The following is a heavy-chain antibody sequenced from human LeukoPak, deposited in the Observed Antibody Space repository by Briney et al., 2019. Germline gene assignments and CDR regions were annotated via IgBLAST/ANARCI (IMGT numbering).Heavy chain of an antibody. CDR2: INHSGST. Sequence: PSETLSLTCAVYGGSFSGYYWSWIRQPPGKGLEWIGEINHSGSTNYNPSLKSRVTISVDTSKNQFSLKLSSVTAAETAVYYCARVVRVTIFGVPQGSYYYMDVWGKGTTVTVSS. CDR3: ARVVRVTIFGVPQGSYYYMDV. D-gene: IGHD3-3*01. CDR1: GGSFSGYY. J-gene: IGHJ6*03. V-gene: IGHV4-34*01.